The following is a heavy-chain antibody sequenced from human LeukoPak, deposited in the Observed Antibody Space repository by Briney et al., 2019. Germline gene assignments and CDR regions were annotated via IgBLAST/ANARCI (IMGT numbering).Heavy chain of an antibody. V-gene: IGHV3-23*01. CDR2: IGGGGGST. CDR1: GFTFSSYA. J-gene: IGHJ4*02. Sequence: VGSLRLSCAASGFTFSSYAMSWVRQAPGKGLEWVSAIGGGGGSTYYADSVKGRFTISRDNSKNTLYLQMNSLRAEDTAVYYCAKDSVVVVAATPDYWGQGTLVTVSS. D-gene: IGHD2-15*01. CDR3: AKDSVVVVAATPDY.